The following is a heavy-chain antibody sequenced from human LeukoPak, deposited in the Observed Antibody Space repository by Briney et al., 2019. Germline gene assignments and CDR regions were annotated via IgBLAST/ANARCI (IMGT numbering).Heavy chain of an antibody. J-gene: IGHJ6*03. CDR1: GGTFSSYA. Sequence: SVKVSCKASGGTFSSYAISWVRQAPGQGLEWMGGIIPIFGTANYAQKFQGRVTITADESTSTAYMELSSLRSEDTAVYYCARGSSGDMYYYYYYMDVWGKGTTVTVSS. CDR3: ARGSSGDMYYYYYYMDV. CDR2: IIPIFGTA. D-gene: IGHD6-6*01. V-gene: IGHV1-69*13.